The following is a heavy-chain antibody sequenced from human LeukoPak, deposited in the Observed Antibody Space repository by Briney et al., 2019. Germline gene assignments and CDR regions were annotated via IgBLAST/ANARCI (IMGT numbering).Heavy chain of an antibody. Sequence: GGSLRLSCAASGFTFSSYTMNWVRQAPGKGLEWVSYISSSSSTIYYADSVKGRFTISRDNAKNSLYLQMNSLRAEDTAVYYCARVRGSRGLGAFDIRGQGTMVTVSS. CDR2: ISSSSSTI. CDR3: ARVRGSRGLGAFDI. CDR1: GFTFSSYT. V-gene: IGHV3-48*01. D-gene: IGHD3-16*01. J-gene: IGHJ3*02.